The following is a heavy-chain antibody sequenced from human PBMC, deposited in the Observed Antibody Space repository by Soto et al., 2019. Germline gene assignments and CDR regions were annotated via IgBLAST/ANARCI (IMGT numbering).Heavy chain of an antibody. V-gene: IGHV5-51*01. CDR2: IYPGDSDT. Sequence: PGESLKISCKGSGFSFTSNWIGWVRQMPGKGLEWMGIIYPGDSDTRYSPSFQGQVTISADKSISTAYLQWSSLKASDTAMYYCARNYDSSGYYYFDYWGQGTLVTVSS. D-gene: IGHD3-22*01. J-gene: IGHJ4*02. CDR1: GFSFTSNW. CDR3: ARNYDSSGYYYFDY.